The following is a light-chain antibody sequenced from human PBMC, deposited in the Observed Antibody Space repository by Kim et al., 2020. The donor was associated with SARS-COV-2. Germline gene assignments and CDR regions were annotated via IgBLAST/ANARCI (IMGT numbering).Light chain of an antibody. Sequence: QSALTQPASVSGSPGQPITISCTGTSSDVGGYDYVSWYQQHSRKTPKLMTYDVNKRPSGVSYRFPGYKSGHTASLTISGLQAEDESDYYCSSYTISNAVIIGGVVFGGGTQLTVL. CDR3: SSYTISNAVIIGGVV. V-gene: IGLV2-14*01. CDR1: SSDVGGYDY. CDR2: DVN. J-gene: IGLJ2*01.